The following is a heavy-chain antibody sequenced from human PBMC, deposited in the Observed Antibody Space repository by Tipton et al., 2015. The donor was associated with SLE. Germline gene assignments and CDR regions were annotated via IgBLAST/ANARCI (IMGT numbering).Heavy chain of an antibody. Sequence: TLSLTCAVYGGSFSGYYWSWIRKPPGKGLEWIGEINHSGSTNYNPSLKSRVTISVDTSKNQFSLKLSSVTAADTAVYYCARGRELGRDDAFDIWGQGTMVTVSS. V-gene: IGHV4-34*01. CDR1: GGSFSGYY. J-gene: IGHJ3*02. D-gene: IGHD1-1*01. CDR2: INHSGST. CDR3: ARGRELGRDDAFDI.